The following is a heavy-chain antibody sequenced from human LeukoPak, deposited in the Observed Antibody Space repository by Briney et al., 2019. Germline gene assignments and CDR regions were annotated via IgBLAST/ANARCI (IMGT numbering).Heavy chain of an antibody. CDR2: IYYSGST. J-gene: IGHJ4*02. D-gene: IGHD3-22*01. V-gene: IGHV4-59*06. CDR1: GGSISSYY. Sequence: PSETLSLTCTVSGGSISSYYWSWIRQHPGKGLEWIGYIYYSGSTYYNPSLKSRVTISVDTSKNQFSLKLSSVTAADTAVYYCARAGSGYAFDYWGQGTLVTVSS. CDR3: ARAGSGYAFDY.